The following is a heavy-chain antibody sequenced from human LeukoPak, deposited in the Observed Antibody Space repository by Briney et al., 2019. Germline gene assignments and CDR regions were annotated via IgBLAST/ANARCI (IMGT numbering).Heavy chain of an antibody. Sequence: GGSLRLSCVASGFTFSSYAIGWVRPAPGKGLEWVSAISGSGGSTYYADSVKGRFTISRDNSKNTLYLQMNSLRAEDTAVYYCAKDREWLAYYFDYWGQGTLVTVSS. CDR2: ISGSGGST. V-gene: IGHV3-23*01. D-gene: IGHD6-19*01. CDR3: AKDREWLAYYFDY. CDR1: GFTFSSYA. J-gene: IGHJ4*02.